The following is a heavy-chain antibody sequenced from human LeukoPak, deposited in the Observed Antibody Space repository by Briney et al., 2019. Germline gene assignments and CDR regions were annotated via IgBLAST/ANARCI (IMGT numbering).Heavy chain of an antibody. Sequence: PSETLSLTCAVYGGSFSGYYWSWIRQPPGKGLEWIGEINHSGSTNYNPSLKSLVTISVDTSKNQFSLKLSSVTAADTAVYYCAREVVRGVIGLDYWGQGTLVTVSS. J-gene: IGHJ4*02. V-gene: IGHV4-34*01. D-gene: IGHD3-10*01. CDR2: INHSGST. CDR1: GGSFSGYY. CDR3: AREVVRGVIGLDY.